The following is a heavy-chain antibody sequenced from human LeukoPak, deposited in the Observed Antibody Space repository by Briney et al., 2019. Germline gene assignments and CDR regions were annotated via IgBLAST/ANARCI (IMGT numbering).Heavy chain of an antibody. CDR3: ARDRVVGVHSSGRLPPGGFYYGMDV. V-gene: IGHV3-33*01. CDR1: GFTFSSYG. D-gene: IGHD6-19*01. CDR2: IWYDGSNK. Sequence: GGSLRLSCAASGFTFSSYGMHWVCQAPGKGLEWVAVIWYDGSNKYYAGSVKGRFTISRDNSKNTLYLQMNSLRAEDTAVYYCARDRVVGVHSSGRLPPGGFYYGMDVWGQGTTVTVSS. J-gene: IGHJ6*02.